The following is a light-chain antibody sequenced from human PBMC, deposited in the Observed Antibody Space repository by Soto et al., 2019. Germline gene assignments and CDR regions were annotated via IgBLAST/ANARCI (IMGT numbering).Light chain of an antibody. Sequence: IQMTQSPSSLSASVGDRVTITCLASQSISSYLYWYQQKPGKAPKLLIYAASSLQSGVPSRFSGSGSGTDFTLTISSLQPEDFATYYCQQRYSTLWTFGQGTKVDIK. CDR2: AAS. J-gene: IGKJ1*01. V-gene: IGKV1-39*01. CDR3: QQRYSTLWT. CDR1: QSISSY.